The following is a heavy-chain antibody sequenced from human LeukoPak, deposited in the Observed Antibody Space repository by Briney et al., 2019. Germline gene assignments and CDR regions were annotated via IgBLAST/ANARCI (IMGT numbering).Heavy chain of an antibody. J-gene: IGHJ4*02. CDR2: IYYSGST. V-gene: IGHV4-59*01. CDR3: ARGQNSGYYDSSGYYQTPSLFDY. CDR1: GGSISSYY. Sequence: PSETLSLTCTVSGGSISSYYWSWIRQPPGKGLEWIGYIYYSGSTNYNPSLKSRVTISVDTSKNQFSLKLSSVTAADTAVYYCARGQNSGYYDSSGYYQTPSLFDYWGQGTLVTVSS. D-gene: IGHD3-22*01.